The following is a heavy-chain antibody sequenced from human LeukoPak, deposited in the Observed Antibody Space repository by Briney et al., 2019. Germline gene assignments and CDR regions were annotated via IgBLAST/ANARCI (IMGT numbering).Heavy chain of an antibody. D-gene: IGHD4-17*01. J-gene: IGHJ4*02. CDR3: AKALIPLTTVTTDHY. Sequence: GGSLRLSCAASGFTFNNYAMSWVRQAPGKGLDWVSLISGSGGNTYYADSVKGRFTISRDNSKSTLYLQMNSLRAEDTAVYYCAKALIPLTTVTTDHYWGQGTLVTVSS. CDR1: GFTFNNYA. V-gene: IGHV3-23*01. CDR2: ISGSGGNT.